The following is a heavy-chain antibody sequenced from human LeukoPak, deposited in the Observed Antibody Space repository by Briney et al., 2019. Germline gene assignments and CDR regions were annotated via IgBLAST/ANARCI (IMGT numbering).Heavy chain of an antibody. V-gene: IGHV3-30-3*02. CDR3: AKGGYTTGFDY. J-gene: IGHJ4*02. D-gene: IGHD6-13*01. Sequence: SCKASGGTFSSYANSWVRQAPGKGLEWVAVISYDGSNKYYADSVKGRFNISRDNSKNTLYLQMNSLRAEDTAVYYCAKGGYTTGFDYWGQGTLVTVSS. CDR2: ISYDGSNK. CDR1: GGTFSSYA.